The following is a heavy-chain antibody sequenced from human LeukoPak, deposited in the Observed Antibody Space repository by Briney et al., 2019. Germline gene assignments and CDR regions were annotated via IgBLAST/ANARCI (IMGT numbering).Heavy chain of an antibody. V-gene: IGHV4-39*07. CDR1: GGSISSSSYY. CDR3: AREGGPYRPLDY. Sequence: NPSETLSLTCTVSGGSISSSSYYWGWIRQPPGKGLEWIGEVNLQGSTNYNPSLMGRVAISVDTSENHISLQLTSVTAADTAVYYCAREGGPYRPLDYSGQGTLVTVPS. J-gene: IGHJ4*02. CDR2: VNLQGST.